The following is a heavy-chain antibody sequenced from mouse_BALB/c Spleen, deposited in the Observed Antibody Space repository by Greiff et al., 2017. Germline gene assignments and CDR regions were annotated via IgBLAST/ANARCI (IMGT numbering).Heavy chain of an antibody. D-gene: IGHD2-3*01. CDR1: GFSLNSSD. J-gene: IGHJ4*01. CDR3: VRDRDGYYYAMDY. V-gene: IGHV2-9-2*01. Sequence: QVQLKESGPGLVAPSQSLSITCTVSGFSLNSSDISWIRQPPGKGLEWLGVIWTGGGTNYNSAFMSRLSISKDNSKSQVFLKMNSLQTDDTAIYYCVRDRDGYYYAMDYWGQGTSVTVSS. CDR2: IWTGGGT.